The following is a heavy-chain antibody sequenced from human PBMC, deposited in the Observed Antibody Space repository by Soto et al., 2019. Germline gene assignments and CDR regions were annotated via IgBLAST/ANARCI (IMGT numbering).Heavy chain of an antibody. CDR1: GYTFTSYD. V-gene: IGHV1-8*01. Sequence: GASVTVSCKASGYTFTSYDINWVRQATGQGLEWMGWMNPNSGNTAYAQKFQGRVTMTRNTSISTAYMELSSLRSEDTAVYYCARERSAAGTGWFDPWGQGTLVTVSS. D-gene: IGHD6-13*01. J-gene: IGHJ5*02. CDR2: MNPNSGNT. CDR3: ARERSAAGTGWFDP.